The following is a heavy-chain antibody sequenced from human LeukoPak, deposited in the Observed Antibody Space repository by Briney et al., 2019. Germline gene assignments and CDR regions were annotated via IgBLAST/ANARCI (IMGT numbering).Heavy chain of an antibody. V-gene: IGHV3-23*01. CDR1: GFKFQDYG. CDR3: AKDLQYEGD. D-gene: IGHD2-8*01. Sequence: GGSLRLSCAASGFKFQDYGMAWARQVPGKGLDWVSSISGGGESTHYPDSVRGRFTISRDNSKNIFYLEMNSLRAEDTAIYYCAKDLQYEGDWGQGTLVTVSS. J-gene: IGHJ4*02. CDR2: ISGGGEST.